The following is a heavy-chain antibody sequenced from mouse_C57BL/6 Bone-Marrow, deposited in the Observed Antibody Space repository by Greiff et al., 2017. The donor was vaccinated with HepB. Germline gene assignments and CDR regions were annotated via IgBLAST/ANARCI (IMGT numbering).Heavy chain of an antibody. CDR2: IDPSDSYT. CDR1: GYTFTSYW. V-gene: IGHV1-50*01. J-gene: IGHJ2*01. Sequence: QVQLQQPGAELVKPGASVKLSCKASGYTFTSYWMQWVKQRPGQGLEWIGEIDPSDSYTNYNQKFKGKATLTVDTSSSTAYMQLSSLTSEDSAVYYCALRPSPKNDWGQGTTLTVSA. CDR3: ALRPSPKND.